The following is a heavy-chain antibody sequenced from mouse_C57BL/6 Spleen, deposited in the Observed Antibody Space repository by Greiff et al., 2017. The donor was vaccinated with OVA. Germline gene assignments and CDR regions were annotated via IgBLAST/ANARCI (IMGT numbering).Heavy chain of an antibody. V-gene: IGHV1-82*01. CDR2: IYPGDGDT. D-gene: IGHD1-1*01. Sequence: VMLVESGPELVKPGASVKISCKASGYAFSSSWMNWVKQRPGKGLEWIGRIYPGDGDTNYNGKFKGKATLTADKSSSTAYMQLSSLTSEDSAVYFCARWDTTVADYFDYWGQGTTLTVSS. CDR1: GYAFSSSW. CDR3: ARWDTTVADYFDY. J-gene: IGHJ2*01.